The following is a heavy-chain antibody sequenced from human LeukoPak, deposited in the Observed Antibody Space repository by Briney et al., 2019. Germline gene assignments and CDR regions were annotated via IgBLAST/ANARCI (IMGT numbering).Heavy chain of an antibody. CDR1: GYTFNDCY. CDR3: AREEQDGSGSYYSLQRDN. Sequence: ASVKVSCKASGYTFNDCYMHWVRQAPGQGLEWMGWINPNSGDTNYAQKFQGRVTMTRDTSISTAYMELSRLRSDDTAVYYCAREEQDGSGSYYSLQRDNWGQETLVTVSS. D-gene: IGHD3-10*01. CDR2: INPNSGDT. V-gene: IGHV1-2*02. J-gene: IGHJ4*02.